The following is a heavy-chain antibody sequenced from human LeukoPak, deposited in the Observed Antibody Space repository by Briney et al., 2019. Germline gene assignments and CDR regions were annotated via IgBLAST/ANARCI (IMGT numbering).Heavy chain of an antibody. CDR1: GFTFSSYA. Sequence: GGSLRLSCAASGFTFSSYAMSWVRQSPGKGLEWVGRIKSKTDGGTRDYAAPVKGRFTISRDDSKNTLYLQMNSLKTEDTAVYYCTADRLPLRFLEWLPYYFDYWGQGTLVTVSS. J-gene: IGHJ4*02. CDR2: IKSKTDGGTR. CDR3: TADRLPLRFLEWLPYYFDY. V-gene: IGHV3-15*01. D-gene: IGHD3-3*01.